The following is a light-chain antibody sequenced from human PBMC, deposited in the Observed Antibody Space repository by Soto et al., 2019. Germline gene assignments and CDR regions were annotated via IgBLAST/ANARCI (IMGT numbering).Light chain of an antibody. J-gene: IGKJ5*01. CDR3: QQYNNWPTIT. Sequence: EIVMTQSPATLSVSPGERATLSCRASQRVSSNLAWYQQKPGQASRLLIYGASTRATGIPARFSGSGSGTEFTLTISSLQSEDFAVYYCQQYNNWPTITFGQGTRLEIK. CDR1: QRVSSN. CDR2: GAS. V-gene: IGKV3-15*01.